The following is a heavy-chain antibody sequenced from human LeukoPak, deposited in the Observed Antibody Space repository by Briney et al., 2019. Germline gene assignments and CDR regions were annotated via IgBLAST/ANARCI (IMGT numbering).Heavy chain of an antibody. CDR3: VARNGDYSYMDV. Sequence: SETLSLTCTVSGGSIINRSYYWDWIRQPPGKGLEWIGSIYYSGTTYYNPSLKSRVTISVDASKNQFSLKLSSVTAADTAVYYCVARNGDYSYMDVWAKGPRSPSP. CDR2: IYYSGTT. V-gene: IGHV4-39*01. CDR1: GGSIINRSYY. J-gene: IGHJ6*03. D-gene: IGHD1-1*01.